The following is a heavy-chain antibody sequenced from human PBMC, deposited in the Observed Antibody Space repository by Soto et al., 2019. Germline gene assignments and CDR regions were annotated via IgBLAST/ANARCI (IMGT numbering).Heavy chain of an antibody. Sequence: QLQLQESGSGLVKPSQTLSLTCAASGGSISSGGYSWSWIRQPPGKGLEYIGNIYHSASTYYNSSVKSRVTISVDRSKNQFSLKLSSVAAADTAVYYCARVRSGWGIDYWGQGNLGTVCS. CDR3: ARVRSGWGIDY. V-gene: IGHV4-30-2*01. CDR2: IYHSAST. CDR1: GGSISSGGYS. J-gene: IGHJ4*02. D-gene: IGHD6-19*01.